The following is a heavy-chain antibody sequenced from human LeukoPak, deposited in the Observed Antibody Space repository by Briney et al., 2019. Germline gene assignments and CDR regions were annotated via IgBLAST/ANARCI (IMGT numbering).Heavy chain of an antibody. Sequence: GGSLRLSCAASGFTFNDYYMSWIRQAPGKGLEWVSYISSSGSTIYYADSVKGRFTISRDNAKNSLYLQMNSLRAEDTAVCYCASSYDFWSGSTPFDYWGQGTLVTVSS. V-gene: IGHV3-11*01. CDR2: ISSSGSTI. CDR3: ASSYDFWSGSTPFDY. J-gene: IGHJ4*02. CDR1: GFTFNDYY. D-gene: IGHD3-3*01.